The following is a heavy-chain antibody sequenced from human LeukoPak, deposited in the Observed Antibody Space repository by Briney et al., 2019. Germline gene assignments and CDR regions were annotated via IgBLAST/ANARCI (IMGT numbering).Heavy chain of an antibody. J-gene: IGHJ4*02. CDR1: GFTFSGYG. V-gene: IGHV3-30*02. CDR3: AKDLYSYGYYFDY. Sequence: GGSLRLSCAASGFTFSGYGMHWVRQAPGKGLEGVTFIRYDGSNKYYADSVKGRFTISRDNSKNTLYLQMSSLRAEDTAVYYCAKDLYSYGYYFDYWGQGTVVTVSS. CDR2: IRYDGSNK. D-gene: IGHD5-18*01.